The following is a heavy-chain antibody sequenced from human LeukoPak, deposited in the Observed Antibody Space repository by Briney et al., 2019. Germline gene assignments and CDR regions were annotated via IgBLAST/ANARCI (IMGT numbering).Heavy chain of an antibody. CDR3: ARPFWSGYPNDAFDI. J-gene: IGHJ3*02. CDR1: GYTFTGSY. V-gene: IGHV1-2*02. D-gene: IGHD3-3*01. Sequence: ASVKVSCKASGYTFTGSYMHWVRQAPGQGLEWMGWIHPNSGGTNYAQRFQGRVTMSRDTSISTAYMELSRLRSDDTAVYYCARPFWSGYPNDAFDIWGQGTMVTVSS. CDR2: IHPNSGGT.